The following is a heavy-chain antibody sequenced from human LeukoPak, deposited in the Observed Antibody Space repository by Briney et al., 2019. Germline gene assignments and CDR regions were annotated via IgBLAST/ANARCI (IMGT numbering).Heavy chain of an antibody. CDR3: ARQVVPAAMLPWFDP. CDR1: GYTFTGYY. CDR2: INPNSGGT. V-gene: IGHV1-2*02. Sequence: GPSVKVSCKASGYTFTGYYMHWVRQAPGQGLEWMGWINPNSGGTNYAQKFQGRVTMTRDTSISTAYMELSRLRSDDTAVYYCARQVVPAAMLPWFDPWGQGTLVTVSS. J-gene: IGHJ5*02. D-gene: IGHD2-2*01.